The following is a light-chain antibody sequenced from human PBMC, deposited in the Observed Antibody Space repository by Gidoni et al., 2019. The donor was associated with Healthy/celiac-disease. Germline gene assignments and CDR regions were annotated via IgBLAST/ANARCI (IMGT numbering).Light chain of an antibody. J-gene: IGKJ1*01. Sequence: DIQMTQSPSTLSASVGDRVTITCRASQRISSWLAWYQQKPGKAPKLLIYKASSLESGVPSRFSGSGSETEFTLTISSLQPDDFATYYCQQYNSYPWTFGQXTKVEIK. V-gene: IGKV1-5*03. CDR2: KAS. CDR1: QRISSW. CDR3: QQYNSYPWT.